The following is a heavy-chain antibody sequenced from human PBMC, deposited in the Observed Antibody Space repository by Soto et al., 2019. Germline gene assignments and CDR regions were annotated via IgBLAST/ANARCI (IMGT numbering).Heavy chain of an antibody. CDR1: GGSIDRSNYY. D-gene: IGHD3-10*01. CDR3: ARHFVAVVIKGWGY. CDR2: TYYNGNA. V-gene: IGHV4-39*01. Sequence: SETLSLTCNVSGGSIDRSNYYWDWLRQPPGKGLEWIGTTYYNGNAYYNPSLKSRVSMSVDTSKNQFSLKLVSVTAADTAVYYCARHFVAVVIKGWGYWGQGTQVTSPQ. J-gene: IGHJ4*02.